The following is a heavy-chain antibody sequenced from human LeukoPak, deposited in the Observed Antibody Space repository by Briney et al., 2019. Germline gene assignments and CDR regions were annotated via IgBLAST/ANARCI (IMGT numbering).Heavy chain of an antibody. V-gene: IGHV4-59*12. Sequence: SETLSLTCTVSGGSISSYYWSWIRQPPGKGLEWIGYIYYSGSTNYNPSLKSRVTIPRDTSKNQFSLKLSSVTAADTAVYYCARTPYDILTGYRLYYYMDVWGKGTTVTISS. J-gene: IGHJ6*03. CDR1: GGSISSYY. CDR2: IYYSGST. D-gene: IGHD3-9*01. CDR3: ARTPYDILTGYRLYYYMDV.